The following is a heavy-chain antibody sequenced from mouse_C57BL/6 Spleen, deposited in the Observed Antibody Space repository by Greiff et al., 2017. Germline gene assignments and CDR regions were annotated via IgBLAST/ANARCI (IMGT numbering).Heavy chain of an antibody. D-gene: IGHD2-3*01. CDR1: GFTFSSYA. J-gene: IGHJ2*01. CDR2: ISDGGSYT. Sequence: EVMLVESGGGLVKPGGSLKLSCAASGFTFSSYAMSWVRQTPEKRLEWVATISDGGSYTYYPDNVKGRFTISRDNAKNNLYLQMSHLKSEDTAMYYCARDQEIYDGYYHYFDYWGQGTTLTVSS. CDR3: ARDQEIYDGYYHYFDY. V-gene: IGHV5-4*01.